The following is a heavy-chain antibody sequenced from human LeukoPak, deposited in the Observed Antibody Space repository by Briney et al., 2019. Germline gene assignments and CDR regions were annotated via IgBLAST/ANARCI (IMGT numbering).Heavy chain of an antibody. Sequence: GASVKVSCKASGGTFSSYAISWVRQAPGQGLEWMGGIIPIFGTANYAQKFQGRVTITADESTSTAYMELSSLRSEDMAVYYCASAAGDIAVAGTLFDYWGQGTLVTVSS. CDR1: GGTFSSYA. J-gene: IGHJ4*02. CDR2: IIPIFGTA. CDR3: ASAAGDIAVAGTLFDY. D-gene: IGHD6-19*01. V-gene: IGHV1-69*13.